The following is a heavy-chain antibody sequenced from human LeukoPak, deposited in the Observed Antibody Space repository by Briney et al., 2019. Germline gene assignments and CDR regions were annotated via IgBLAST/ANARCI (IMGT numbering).Heavy chain of an antibody. D-gene: IGHD3-3*01. V-gene: IGHV3-72*01. CDR1: GFIFSAYI. CDR2: IRKKPAGYTT. J-gene: IGHJ3*02. Sequence: PGGSLRLSCAASGFIFSAYIMDWVRQAPGKGLEWIGRIRKKPAGYTTEYAASVKGRFVISRDDSKDSVFLQMNSLETEDTAVYHCTREGGEGDYTAFDIWGQGTMVTVSS. CDR3: TREGGEGDYTAFDI.